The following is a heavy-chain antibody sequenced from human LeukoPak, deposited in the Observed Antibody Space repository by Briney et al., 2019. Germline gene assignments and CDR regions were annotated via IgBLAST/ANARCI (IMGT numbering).Heavy chain of an antibody. Sequence: SKTLSLTCTVSGYSISSGYYWGWIRQPPGKGLEWIGSIYHSGSTYYNPSLKSRVTVSVDTSKNQFSLKLSSVTAADTAVYYCARLAMLRRMITFKGRYFDYWGQGTLVTVSS. CDR2: IYHSGST. CDR3: ARLAMLRRMITFKGRYFDY. CDR1: GYSISSGYY. D-gene: IGHD3-16*01. J-gene: IGHJ4*02. V-gene: IGHV4-38-2*02.